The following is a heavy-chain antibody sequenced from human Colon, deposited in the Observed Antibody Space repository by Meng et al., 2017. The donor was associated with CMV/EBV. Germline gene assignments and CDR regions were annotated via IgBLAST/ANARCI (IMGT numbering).Heavy chain of an antibody. V-gene: IGHV3-43*01. Sequence: LSCTASGFSFEDHTMHWVRQGPGKGLEWVSLITWDGGGTYYADSVKGRFTISRDNSKNSLYLQMNSLTTEDAARYYCVKGKDGYNDHWGQGTLVTVSS. CDR1: GFSFEDHT. CDR2: ITWDGGGT. CDR3: VKGKDGYNDH. D-gene: IGHD5-24*01. J-gene: IGHJ4*02.